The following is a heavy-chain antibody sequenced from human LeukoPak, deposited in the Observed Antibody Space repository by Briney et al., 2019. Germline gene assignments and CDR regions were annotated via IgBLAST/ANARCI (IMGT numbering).Heavy chain of an antibody. D-gene: IGHD6-19*01. V-gene: IGHV3-7*01. Sequence: QPGGSLRLACAASGFTFSSYRMSSGRQAPGKGLEWVATIKQDGREKYYVDSVKGQFTIYRDNDTNSLYLEMNSLRDEATDVYCCTRARRGRSGWHWGKGTMVTVSS. CDR2: IKQDGREK. CDR1: GFTFSSYR. J-gene: IGHJ3*01. CDR3: TRARRGRSGWH.